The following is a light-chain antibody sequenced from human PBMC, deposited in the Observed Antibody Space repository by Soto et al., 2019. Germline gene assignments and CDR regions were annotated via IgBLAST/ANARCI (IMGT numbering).Light chain of an antibody. CDR2: DAS. V-gene: IGKV3-11*01. J-gene: IGKJ4*01. Sequence: EIVLTQSPATLSLSPGERATLSCRASQSVSSYLAWYQQKPGQAPRLLIYDASNRATGIPARFSGSGSGTDFTLTISSLEPEDFAVYYCQQRVGTFGGGTKVDIK. CDR1: QSVSSY. CDR3: QQRVGT.